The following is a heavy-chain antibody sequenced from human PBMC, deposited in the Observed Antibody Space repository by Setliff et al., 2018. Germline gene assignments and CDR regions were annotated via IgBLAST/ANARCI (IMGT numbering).Heavy chain of an antibody. J-gene: IGHJ6*02. V-gene: IGHV4-59*08. CDR2: IYYSGST. CDR1: GGSISSHY. Sequence: SETLSLTCTVSGGSISSHYWSWIRQPPGKGLEWIGSIYYSGSTNYNPSLKSRVTISVDTSKNQFSLKLSSVTAADTAVYYCASQGFSHYYYYYGMDVWGQGTTVTVSS. CDR3: ASQGFSHYYYYYGMDV. D-gene: IGHD3-10*01.